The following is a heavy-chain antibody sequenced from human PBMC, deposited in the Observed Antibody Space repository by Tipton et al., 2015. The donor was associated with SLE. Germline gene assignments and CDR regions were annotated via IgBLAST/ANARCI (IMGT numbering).Heavy chain of an antibody. CDR3: ATGGAFDD. CDR2: ISAYSGNT. D-gene: IGHD3-10*01. CDR1: GYTFTSFA. Sequence: QSGAEVKKPGASVKVSCKASGYTFTSFAISWVRQAPGQGLEWMGWISAYSGNTKYAQKFQGRVTVTSDTSTSTVYMDLSSLRSEDTAVYYWATGGAFDDWGQGTLVAVSS. J-gene: IGHJ4*02. V-gene: IGHV1-18*01.